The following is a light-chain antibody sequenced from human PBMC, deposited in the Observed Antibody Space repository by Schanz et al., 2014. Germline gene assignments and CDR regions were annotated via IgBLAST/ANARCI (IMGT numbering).Light chain of an antibody. Sequence: EIVMTQSPATLSVSPGERATLSCRASQSITRNYLAWYQQKPGQPPRLLIYGASTRAIGIPARFSGSGSGTEFTLTISSLQSEDFAVYYCQQYNKRPPLTFGGGTKVEIK. CDR1: QSITRN. J-gene: IGKJ4*01. V-gene: IGKV3-15*01. CDR2: GAS. CDR3: QQYNKRPPLT.